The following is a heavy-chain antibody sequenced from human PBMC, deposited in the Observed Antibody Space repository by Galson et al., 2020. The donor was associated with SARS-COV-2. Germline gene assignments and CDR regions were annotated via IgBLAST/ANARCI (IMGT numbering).Heavy chain of an antibody. CDR3: VRYLESTGMDF. J-gene: IGHJ6*02. CDR1: GYTFTHYP. V-gene: IGHV7-4-1*02. Sequence: VSCKASGYTFTHYPINWVRQAPGQGLEWMGYINTYTGKPTYAPGFTGHFVFYLNSSVSTTYLQITSLKAADTAIYFCVRYLESTGMDFWGQGTTVTVSS. CDR2: INTYTGKP.